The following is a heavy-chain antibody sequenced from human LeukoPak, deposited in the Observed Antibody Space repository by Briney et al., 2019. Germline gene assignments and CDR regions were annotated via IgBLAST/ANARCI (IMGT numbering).Heavy chain of an antibody. J-gene: IGHJ3*02. D-gene: IGHD3-22*01. CDR2: INHSGST. V-gene: IGHV4-34*01. CDR1: GGSFSGYY. Sequence: SETLSLTCAVYGGSFSGYYWSWLRQPPGKGLEWIGEINHSGSTNYNPSLKSRVTISVDTSKNQFSLKLSSVAAADTAVYYCARDLFGDYYDSSGYLAFDIWGQGTMVTVSS. CDR3: ARDLFGDYYDSSGYLAFDI.